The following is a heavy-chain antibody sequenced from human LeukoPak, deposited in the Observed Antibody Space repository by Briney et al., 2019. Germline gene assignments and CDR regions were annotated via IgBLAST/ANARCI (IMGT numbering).Heavy chain of an antibody. CDR2: SGST. Sequence: SETLSLTCTVSGYSISSGYYWGWIRQPPGKGLEWIGSGSTYYNPSLKSRVTMSVDTSKNQFSLKLSSVTAADTAVYYCARRTFWSLPDYWGQGTLVTVSS. CDR3: ARRTFWSLPDY. D-gene: IGHD3-3*01. V-gene: IGHV4-38-2*02. J-gene: IGHJ4*02. CDR1: GYSISSGYY.